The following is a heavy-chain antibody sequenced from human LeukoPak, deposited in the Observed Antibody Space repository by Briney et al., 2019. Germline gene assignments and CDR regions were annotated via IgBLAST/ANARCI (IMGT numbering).Heavy chain of an antibody. CDR2: ISDSGGS. CDR3: ARDSGSYGDSKFDY. V-gene: IGHV4-61*01. D-gene: IGHD4-17*01. J-gene: IGHJ4*02. Sequence: PSETLSLTCSVSGGSVSSGISYWSWIRQPPGEGLEWIAYISDSGGSDYNPSLRGRVTISLDTSKNQFSLRLTSVTAADTAVYYCARDSGSYGDSKFDYWGQGTLVTASS. CDR1: GGSVSSGISY.